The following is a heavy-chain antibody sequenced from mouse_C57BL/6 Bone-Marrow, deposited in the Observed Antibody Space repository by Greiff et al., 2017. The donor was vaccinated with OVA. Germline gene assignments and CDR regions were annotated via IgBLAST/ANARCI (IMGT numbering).Heavy chain of an antibody. D-gene: IGHD1-1*01. V-gene: IGHV1-76*01. CDR2: IYPGSGNT. CDR1: GYTFTDYY. J-gene: IGHJ1*03. CDR3: ARHGSSGVYFDV. Sequence: QVQLQQSGAELVRPGASVKLSCKASGYTFTDYYINWVKQRPGQGLEWIARIYPGSGNTYYNEKFKGKATLTAEKSSSTAYMQLSSLTSEDSAVYFCARHGSSGVYFDVWGTGTTVTVSS.